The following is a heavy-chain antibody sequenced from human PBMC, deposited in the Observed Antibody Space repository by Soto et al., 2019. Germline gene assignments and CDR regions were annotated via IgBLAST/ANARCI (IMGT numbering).Heavy chain of an antibody. CDR3: ARWVRTMFGVVTYYFDL. V-gene: IGHV1-69*02. Sequence: QVQLVQSGAEVKKPGSSVNVSCKASGGTFSSYTIIWVRQPHGQGLEWMGRSIPIFGIANYAQKFQGRDTLTADNATSTDYRELSRLRSEDTAVYYCARWVRTMFGVVTYYFDLWGQGTLVTVSS. CDR2: SIPIFGIA. CDR1: GGTFSSYT. D-gene: IGHD3-3*01. J-gene: IGHJ4*02.